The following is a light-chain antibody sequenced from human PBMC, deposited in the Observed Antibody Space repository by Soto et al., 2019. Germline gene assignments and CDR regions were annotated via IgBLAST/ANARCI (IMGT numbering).Light chain of an antibody. Sequence: DIQISQSPSTLSASVGDRVTIACRASQSIGSWLAWHQQEPGKAPKLLIYKASSLESGVPSRFSGSGSGTEFTLSISSMQPDDPANYYCQQYDSYPLTFGGGTKVDIK. V-gene: IGKV1-5*03. J-gene: IGKJ4*01. CDR3: QQYDSYPLT. CDR2: KAS. CDR1: QSIGSW.